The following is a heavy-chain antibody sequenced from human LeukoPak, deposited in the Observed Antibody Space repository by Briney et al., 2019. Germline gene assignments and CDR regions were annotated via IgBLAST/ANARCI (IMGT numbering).Heavy chain of an antibody. V-gene: IGHV3-48*02. D-gene: IGHD5-18*01. J-gene: IGHJ4*02. Sequence: GGSLRLSCAASGFTFSSYSMNWVRQAPGKGLEWVSYISSSSRTKYYTDSVKGRFTISRDNGKNSLYLQINSLRDEDTAVYYCASPTGDGYGWPFNYWGQGTLVTVSS. CDR2: ISSSSRTK. CDR1: GFTFSSYS. CDR3: ASPTGDGYGWPFNY.